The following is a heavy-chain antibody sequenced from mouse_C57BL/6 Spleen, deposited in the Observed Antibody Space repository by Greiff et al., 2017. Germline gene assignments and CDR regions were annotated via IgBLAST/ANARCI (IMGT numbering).Heavy chain of an antibody. CDR3: ARDYYDYDDYYDMDY. V-gene: IGHV1-64*01. Sequence: QVQLQQPGAELVKPGASVKLSCKASGYTFTSYWMHWVKQRPGQGLEWIGMIHPNSGSTNYNEKFKSKATLTVDKSSSTAYMQLSSLTSEDSAVYYCARDYYDYDDYYDMDYWGQGTSVTVSS. D-gene: IGHD2-4*01. J-gene: IGHJ4*01. CDR1: GYTFTSYW. CDR2: IHPNSGST.